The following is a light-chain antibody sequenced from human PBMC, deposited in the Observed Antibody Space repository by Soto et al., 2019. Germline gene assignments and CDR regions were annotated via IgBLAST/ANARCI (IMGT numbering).Light chain of an antibody. Sequence: EIVLTQSPATLSLSPGERATLSCRASQSVSRYLAWYQQKPGQAPRLVIYDASYRATGIPARFSGSGSGTDFTLTISSLEPEDFAVYSCQQRSNWITFGQGTRLESK. J-gene: IGKJ5*01. CDR3: QQRSNWIT. CDR2: DAS. CDR1: QSVSRY. V-gene: IGKV3-11*01.